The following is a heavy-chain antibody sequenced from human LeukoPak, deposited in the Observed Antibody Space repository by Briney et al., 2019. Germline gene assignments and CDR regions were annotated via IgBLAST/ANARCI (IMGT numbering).Heavy chain of an antibody. V-gene: IGHV3-33*01. CDR2: IWYDGSNK. J-gene: IGHJ4*02. Sequence: GGSLRLSCAASGFTFSSYGMHWVRQAPGKGLEWVADIWYDGSNKYYADSVKGRFTISRDNSKNTLYLQMNSLRAEDTAVYYCARDGSSGWYWVDYWGQGTLVTVSS. D-gene: IGHD6-19*01. CDR1: GFTFSSYG. CDR3: ARDGSSGWYWVDY.